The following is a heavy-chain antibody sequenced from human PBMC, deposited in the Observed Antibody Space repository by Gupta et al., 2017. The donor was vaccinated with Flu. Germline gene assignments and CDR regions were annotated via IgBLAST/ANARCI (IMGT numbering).Heavy chain of an antibody. CDR3: ARPGEGEAFDY. V-gene: IGHV1-46*02. D-gene: IGHD3-16*01. J-gene: IGHJ4*02. CDR1: GYTFKNYY. CDR2: INPSGGGT. Sequence: QVQLGQSGAEVKKPGASVKVSCKVSGYTFKNYYMHWVRQAPGQGLEWMGMINPSGGGTCYAQKFQGRVTMTRDTFTSTFYMDLSSLTSGDTAVYYCARPGEGEAFDYWGQGTLVTVSS.